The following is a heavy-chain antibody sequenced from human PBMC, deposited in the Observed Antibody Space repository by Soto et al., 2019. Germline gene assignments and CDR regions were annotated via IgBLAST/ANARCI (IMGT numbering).Heavy chain of an antibody. D-gene: IGHD2-21*02. Sequence: GGSLRLSCAASGFSVNSDYMNWVRQTPGKGLEWVASIYSGETTYYADSVRGRFTISSDKSKNTLYFQLSSLRIEDTAVYYCTRDGRGLGRLSLFEYWGQGVLVTVSS. CDR1: GFSVNSDY. V-gene: IGHV3-53*01. CDR3: TRDGRGLGRLSLFEY. CDR2: IYSGETT. J-gene: IGHJ4*02.